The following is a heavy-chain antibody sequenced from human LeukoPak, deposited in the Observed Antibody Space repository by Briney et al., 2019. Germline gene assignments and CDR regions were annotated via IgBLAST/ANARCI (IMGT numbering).Heavy chain of an antibody. CDR3: ARDTKYAFDN. V-gene: IGHV3-48*01. D-gene: IGHD2-2*01. CDR1: GFTFSSYS. CDR2: IGISSGNT. Sequence: GGSLRLSCAAAGFTFSSYSMNWVRQAPGKGLEWISYIGISSGNTKYADSVKGRFTISGDKAKNSVYLQMNSLRVEDTAVYYCARDTKYAFDNWGQGTLVTVSS. J-gene: IGHJ4*02.